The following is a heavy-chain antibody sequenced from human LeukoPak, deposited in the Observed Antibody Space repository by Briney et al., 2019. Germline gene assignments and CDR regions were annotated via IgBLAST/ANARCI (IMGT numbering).Heavy chain of an antibody. V-gene: IGHV4-38-2*02. Sequence: PSETLSLTCVVSDYSISSGYYWGWIRQSPGKGLEWIGSISHGGSTHYNASLKGRGTISLETSKNQFSLNLRSVTVADTAVYYCARDWQLDAFDIWGQGTMVTVSS. CDR2: ISHGGST. D-gene: IGHD6-6*01. CDR1: DYSISSGYY. J-gene: IGHJ3*02. CDR3: ARDWQLDAFDI.